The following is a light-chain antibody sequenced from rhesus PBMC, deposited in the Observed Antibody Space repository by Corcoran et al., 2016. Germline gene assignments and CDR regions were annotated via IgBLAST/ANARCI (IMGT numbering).Light chain of an antibody. CDR1: QGISNW. Sequence: DIQMTQSPSSLSASVGDRVTITCRASQGISNWLAWYQQKPGKALKLLIYRASNLETGVPSRYSGSGSGTDFTHTISNLQPEDITTYYCQQHDNSPLTFGGGTKVEIK. J-gene: IGKJ4*01. CDR3: QQHDNSPLT. V-gene: IGKV1-69*01. CDR2: RAS.